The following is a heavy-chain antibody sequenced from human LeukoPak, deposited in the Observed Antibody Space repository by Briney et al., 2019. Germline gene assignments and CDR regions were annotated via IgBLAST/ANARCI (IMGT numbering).Heavy chain of an antibody. CDR2: ISSSGSTI. Sequence: PGGSLRLSCAASGFTFSTYAMSWVRQAPGKGLEWVSYISSSGSTIYYADSVKGRFTISRDNAKNSLYLQMNSLRAEDTAVYYCARGPPYYGSGSNWFDPWGQGTLVTVSS. CDR1: GFTFSTYA. J-gene: IGHJ5*02. V-gene: IGHV3-11*01. CDR3: ARGPPYYGSGSNWFDP. D-gene: IGHD3-10*01.